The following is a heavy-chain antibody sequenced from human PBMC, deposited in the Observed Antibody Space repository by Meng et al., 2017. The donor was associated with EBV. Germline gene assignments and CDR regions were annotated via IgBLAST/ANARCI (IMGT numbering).Heavy chain of an antibody. CDR1: GGTFRSDA. CDR3: ASESGRGFTPDY. Sequence: VQLQQAGAEVKKPGSSGKVSCRTSGGTFRSDAVSWVRQAPGQGLEWMGGLIPMSGAPHYAQKFRDRVTIIADESTSTHSMELNNLRFEDTAMYYCASESGRGFTPDYWGQGTLVTVS. D-gene: IGHD3-10*01. V-gene: IGHV1-69*01. CDR2: LIPMSGAP. J-gene: IGHJ4*02.